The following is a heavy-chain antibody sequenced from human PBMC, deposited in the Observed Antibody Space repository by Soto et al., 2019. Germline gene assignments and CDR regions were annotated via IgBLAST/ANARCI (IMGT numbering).Heavy chain of an antibody. CDR1: GYTFTSYG. Sequence: QVQVVQSGAEVKKPGASVKVSCKASGYTFTSYGITWVRQAPGQVREWMGWISAYNGNTNFAQKLQGRVTMTTDTSTSTANMALRSLRSDDTAVYYCATTVGYSYGYYDYWGQGTLVTVSS. CDR2: ISAYNGNT. CDR3: ATTVGYSYGYYDY. D-gene: IGHD5-18*01. J-gene: IGHJ4*02. V-gene: IGHV1-18*01.